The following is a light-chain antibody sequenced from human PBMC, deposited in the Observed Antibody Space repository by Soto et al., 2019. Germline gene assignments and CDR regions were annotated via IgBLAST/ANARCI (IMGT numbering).Light chain of an antibody. CDR2: DVS. CDR3: SSYTTISTVI. CDR1: SSDIGAYHY. Sequence: QPVLTQPASVSGSPGQSITISCTGTSSDIGAYHYVSWYQQHPGKVPKLMIYDVSNRPSGVSNRFSGSKSANTASLTISGLQAEDEADYYCSSYTTISTVIFGGGTKLTVL. V-gene: IGLV2-14*03. J-gene: IGLJ2*01.